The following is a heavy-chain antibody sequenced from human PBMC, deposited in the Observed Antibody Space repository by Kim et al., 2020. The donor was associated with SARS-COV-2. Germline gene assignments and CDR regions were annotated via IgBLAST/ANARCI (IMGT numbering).Heavy chain of an antibody. V-gene: IGHV4-39*01. J-gene: IGHJ5*02. D-gene: IGHD1-26*01. CDR2: FYYSGST. CDR3: ARPIYVVVGATEVNWFDP. CDR1: GGSISSSSYY. Sequence: SETLSLTCTVSGGSISSSSYYWGWIRQPPGKGLEWIGSFYYSGSTYYNPSLKSRVTISVDTSKNQFSLKLSSVTAADTAVYYCARPIYVVVGATEVNWFDPWGQGTLVTVSS.